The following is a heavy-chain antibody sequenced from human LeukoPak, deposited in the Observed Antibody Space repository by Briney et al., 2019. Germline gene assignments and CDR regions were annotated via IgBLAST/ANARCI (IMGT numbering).Heavy chain of an antibody. CDR1: GGSISSSSYY. J-gene: IGHJ5*02. D-gene: IGHD6-19*01. V-gene: IGHV4-39*07. Sequence: PSETLSLTCTVSGGSISSSSYYWGWIRQPPGKGLEWIGSIYYSGSTYYNPSLKSRVTISVDTSKNQFSLKLSSVTAADTAVYFCARALAVAGSTSWGQGTLVTVSS. CDR3: ARALAVAGSTS. CDR2: IYYSGST.